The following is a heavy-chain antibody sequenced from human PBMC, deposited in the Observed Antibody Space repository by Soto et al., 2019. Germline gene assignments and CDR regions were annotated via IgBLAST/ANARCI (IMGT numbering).Heavy chain of an antibody. CDR3: ARDPYY. CDR2: IYSGGST. J-gene: IGHJ4*02. CDR1: GFTVSSNY. Sequence: EVQLVESGGGLVQPGGSLRLLCAVSGFTVSSNYMSWVRQAPGKGLEWVSVIYSGGSTYYADSVKGRFTISRDNSKNTPYLEMNSLRADDTAVYYCARDPYYWGQGNLVTVSS. V-gene: IGHV3-66*01.